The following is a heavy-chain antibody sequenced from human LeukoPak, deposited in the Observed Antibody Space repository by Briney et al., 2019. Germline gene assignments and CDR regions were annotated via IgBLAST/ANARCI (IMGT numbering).Heavy chain of an antibody. Sequence: SQTLSLTCAVSGGSSRSGDYFWSWIRQPPGKGLEWIGHIYYSGSTYYNPSLKSRLTISVHTSKNQFSLKLSSVTAADTAVYYCARGGWFGQVWGQGTLVTVSS. CDR2: IYYSGST. CDR1: GGSSRSGDYF. D-gene: IGHD3-10*01. CDR3: ARGGWFGQV. V-gene: IGHV4-30-4*01. J-gene: IGHJ4*02.